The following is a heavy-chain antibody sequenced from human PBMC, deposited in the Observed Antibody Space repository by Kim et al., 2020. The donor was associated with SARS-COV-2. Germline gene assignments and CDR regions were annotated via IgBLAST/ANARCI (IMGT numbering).Heavy chain of an antibody. D-gene: IGHD3-22*01. CDR2: IYYSGST. CDR1: GGSISSYY. CDR3: ARCYDSSGWYNWFDP. J-gene: IGHJ5*02. V-gene: IGHV4-59*08. Sequence: SETLSLTCTVSGGSISSYYWSWIRQPPGKGLEWIGYIYYSGSTNYNPSLKSRVTISVDTSKNQFSLKLSSVTAADTAVYYCARCYDSSGWYNWFDPWGQGTLVTVSS.